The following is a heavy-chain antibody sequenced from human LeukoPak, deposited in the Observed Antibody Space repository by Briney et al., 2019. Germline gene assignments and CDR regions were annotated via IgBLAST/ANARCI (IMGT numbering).Heavy chain of an antibody. D-gene: IGHD2-15*01. Sequence: PGGSLRLSCAASGFTFSSYAMHWVRQAPGKGLEYVSAISSNGGSTHYANSVKGRFTISRDNSKNTLYLQMDSLRDEDTAVYYCAKQRTGSCYSCFDYWGQGTLVTVSS. CDR1: GFTFSSYA. V-gene: IGHV3-64*01. J-gene: IGHJ4*02. CDR2: ISSNGGST. CDR3: AKQRTGSCYSCFDY.